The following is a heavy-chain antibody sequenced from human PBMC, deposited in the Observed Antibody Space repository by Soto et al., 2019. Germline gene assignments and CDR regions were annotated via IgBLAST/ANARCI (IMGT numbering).Heavy chain of an antibody. Sequence: QVQLVQSGAEVKKPGASVKVSCEASGYPFTAFDINWVRQAAGQGLEWMGWMNPSSGDSAFAQRFQDSITMTRTTPVSTAYMGLGRLASDDPAVYYRVRRPGGVATPGDDYWGQGTLVTVSS. V-gene: IGHV1-8*01. D-gene: IGHD3-16*01. CDR1: GYPFTAFD. CDR3: VRRPGGVATPGDDY. CDR2: MNPSSGDS. J-gene: IGHJ4*02.